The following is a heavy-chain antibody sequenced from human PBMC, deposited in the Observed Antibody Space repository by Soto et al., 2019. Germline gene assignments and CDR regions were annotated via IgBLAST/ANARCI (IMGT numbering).Heavy chain of an antibody. D-gene: IGHD3-16*02. V-gene: IGHV3-15*01. CDR3: TKDRPLTGGGVIAT. Sequence: EVQLVESGGGLVNPGGSLRLSCAASGLTFGDAWMTWVRQAPGKGPEWVGLIRSKAGGGTADYAAPVKGRFILSRDDSKNTVYLQMNSLKTEDTAVYDCTKDRPLTGGGVIATWGQGTVVTVSS. CDR2: IRSKAGGGTA. J-gene: IGHJ3*01. CDR1: GLTFGDAW.